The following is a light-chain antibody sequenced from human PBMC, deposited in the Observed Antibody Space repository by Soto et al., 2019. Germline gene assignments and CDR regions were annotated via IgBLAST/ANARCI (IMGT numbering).Light chain of an antibody. CDR1: SSDVGGYNY. CDR2: DVS. Sequence: QSALTQPAAVSGSPGQSITISCTGTSSDVGGYNYVSWYQQHPGKAPKLMIYDVSNRPSGVSNRFSGSKSGNTASLTISGLQAEDEAYYYCSSYTSSSTDVVFVGGTKLTVL. CDR3: SSYTSSSTDVV. V-gene: IGLV2-14*01. J-gene: IGLJ2*01.